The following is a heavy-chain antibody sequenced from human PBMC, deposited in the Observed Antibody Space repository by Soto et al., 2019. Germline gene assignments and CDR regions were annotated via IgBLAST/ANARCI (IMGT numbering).Heavy chain of an antibody. D-gene: IGHD6-6*01. CDR3: ATPRRPTSRDACDS. V-gene: IGHV1-2*02. CDR2: INPNSGGT. Sequence: QVQLVQSGPEVKKPGASMKVSCKASGYTFTGYHLYWVRQAPGQGLEWMGWINPNSGGTNYAQKFQGRGTMTRDTSINTAYMELNSLRSDDTAVYYCATPRRPTSRDACDSWGQGTMVTVSS. CDR1: GYTFTGYH. J-gene: IGHJ3*01.